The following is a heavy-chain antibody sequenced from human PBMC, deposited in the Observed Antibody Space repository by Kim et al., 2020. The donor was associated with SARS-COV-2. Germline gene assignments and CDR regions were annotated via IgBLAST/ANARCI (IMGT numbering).Heavy chain of an antibody. V-gene: IGHV1-3*01. D-gene: IGHD3-10*01. J-gene: IGHJ5*02. CDR1: GYTFTSYA. Sequence: ASVKVSCKASGYTFTSYAMHWVRQAPGQRLEWMGWINAGNGNTKYSQKFQGRVTITRDTSASTAYMELSSLRSEDTAVYYCARDAPWPFGESNWFDPWGQGTLVTVSS. CDR3: ARDAPWPFGESNWFDP. CDR2: INAGNGNT.